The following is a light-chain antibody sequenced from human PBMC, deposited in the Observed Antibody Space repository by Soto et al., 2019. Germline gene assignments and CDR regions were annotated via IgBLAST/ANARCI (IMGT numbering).Light chain of an antibody. J-gene: IGLJ1*01. CDR2: EVS. Sequence: QSALTQPASVSGSPGQSITISCTGTSGDIGIYNYVSWYQQHPGRAPQLLIYEVSNRPAGVSNRFSGSKSGNTASLTISGLKVEDEADYYCCSSGGSPTYVFGTGTKVTVL. CDR3: CSSGGSPTYV. V-gene: IGLV2-23*02. CDR1: SGDIGIYNY.